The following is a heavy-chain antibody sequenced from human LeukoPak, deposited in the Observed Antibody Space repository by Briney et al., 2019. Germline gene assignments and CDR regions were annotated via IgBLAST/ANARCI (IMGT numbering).Heavy chain of an antibody. Sequence: SETLSLTCTVSGGSITNGGYYWSWIRQPAGKGLEWIGRIYTTGSTNYNPSLKSRVTISLDTSKNQFSLKLSSVSAEDTALDYCARERLGGSYYRPVEYWGQGTLVTVSS. CDR3: ARERLGGSYYRPVEY. V-gene: IGHV4-61*02. CDR2: IYTTGST. D-gene: IGHD1-26*01. CDR1: GGSITNGGYY. J-gene: IGHJ4*02.